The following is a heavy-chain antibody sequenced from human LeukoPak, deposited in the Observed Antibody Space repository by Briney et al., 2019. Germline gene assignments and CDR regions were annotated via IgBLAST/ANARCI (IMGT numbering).Heavy chain of an antibody. V-gene: IGHV5-51*01. CDR2: IYPGDSDI. J-gene: IGHJ4*02. CDR1: EYSFTDYW. CDR3: ARRSSSTWDFDY. Sequence: GESLKISCKGSEYSFTDYWIGWVRQMPGKGLEWMGIIYPGDSDIRYSPSFQGQVTISADKSISTAYLQWSSLKASDTAIYYCARRSSSTWDFDYWGQGTLVTVSS. D-gene: IGHD6-13*01.